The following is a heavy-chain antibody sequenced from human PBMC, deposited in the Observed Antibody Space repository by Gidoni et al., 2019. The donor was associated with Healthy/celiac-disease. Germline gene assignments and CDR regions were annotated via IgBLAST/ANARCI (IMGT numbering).Heavy chain of an antibody. CDR3: ARANDVLRYFDWLYDY. CDR2: INPSGST. D-gene: IGHD3-9*01. J-gene: IGHJ4*02. V-gene: IGHV4-34*01. Sequence: QVQLQQWGAGLLKPSETLSITCAVYGGSFRGYYWSWIRQPPGKGLEWIGEINPSGSTNYNPSLKSRFTISVDTSKNQFSLKLSSVTAADTAVYYCARANDVLRYFDWLYDYWGQGTLVTVSS. CDR1: GGSFRGYY.